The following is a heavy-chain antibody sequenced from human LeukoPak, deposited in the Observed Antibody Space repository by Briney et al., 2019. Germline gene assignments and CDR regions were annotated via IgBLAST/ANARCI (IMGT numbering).Heavy chain of an antibody. Sequence: SETLSLTCTASGCSISSSADHWAWLPQPPGQELECIVNKYYSGDTAHTPTGKIRVTMSVDTSKHHVYLMLSSVTAADTAVYYCARSSIVRGFDNWGPGTLVTVSS. CDR1: GCSISSSADH. J-gene: IGHJ4*02. D-gene: IGHD3-10*02. CDR3: ARSSIVRGFDN. CDR2: KYYSGDT. V-gene: IGHV4-39*01.